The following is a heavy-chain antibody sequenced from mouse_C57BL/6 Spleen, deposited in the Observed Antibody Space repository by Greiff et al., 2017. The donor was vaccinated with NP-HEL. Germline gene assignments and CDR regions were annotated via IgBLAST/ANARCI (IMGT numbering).Heavy chain of an antibody. J-gene: IGHJ2*01. CDR1: GFTFKDDY. CDR2: IDPENGDT. CDR3: TTSATVDY. D-gene: IGHD1-1*01. Sequence: EVQRVESGAELVRPGASVKLSCTASGFTFKDDYMHWVKQRPEQGLEWIGWIDPENGDTEYASKFQGKATITADTSSNTAYLQLSSLTSEDTAVDYCTTSATVDYWGQGTTLTVSS. V-gene: IGHV14-4*01.